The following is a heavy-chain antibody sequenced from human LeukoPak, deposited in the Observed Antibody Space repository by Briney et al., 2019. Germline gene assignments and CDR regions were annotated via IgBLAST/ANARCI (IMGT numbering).Heavy chain of an antibody. J-gene: IGHJ5*02. CDR3: ARGRRSSTRVNRFDP. D-gene: IGHD2-2*01. CDR2: MNPNSGNT. CDR1: GYTFTSYD. V-gene: IGHV1-8*03. Sequence: ASVKVSCKASGYTFTSYDINWVRQATGQGLEWMGWMNPNSGNTGYAQKFQGRVTITRNTSISTAYMELSSLRSEDTAVYYCARGRRSSTRVNRFDPWGQGTLVTVSS.